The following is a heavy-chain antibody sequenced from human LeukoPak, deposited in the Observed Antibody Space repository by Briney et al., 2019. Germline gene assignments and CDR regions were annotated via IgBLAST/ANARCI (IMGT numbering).Heavy chain of an antibody. CDR1: GYTFTSYG. J-gene: IGHJ5*02. Sequence: ASVKVSCKASGYTFTSYGISWVRQAPGQGLEWMGWISAYNGNTNYAQKLQGRVTMTTDTSTSTAYMELRSLRSDDTAVYYCARSPSPVVVVAASLDWFDPWGQGTLVTVSS. CDR3: ARSPSPVVVVAASLDWFDP. CDR2: ISAYNGNT. D-gene: IGHD2-15*01. V-gene: IGHV1-18*01.